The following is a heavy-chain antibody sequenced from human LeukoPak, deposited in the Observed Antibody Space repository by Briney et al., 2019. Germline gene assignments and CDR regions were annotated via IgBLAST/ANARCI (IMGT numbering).Heavy chain of an antibody. CDR1: GFTVSSNY. J-gene: IGHJ4*02. Sequence: GGSLRLSCAASGFTVSSNYMSWVRQAPGKGLEWVSSISSSSSYIYYADSVKGRFTISRDNAKNSLYLQMNSLRAEDTAVYYCARDYSSGSDYWGQGTLVTVSS. V-gene: IGHV3-21*01. D-gene: IGHD6-19*01. CDR2: ISSSSSYI. CDR3: ARDYSSGSDY.